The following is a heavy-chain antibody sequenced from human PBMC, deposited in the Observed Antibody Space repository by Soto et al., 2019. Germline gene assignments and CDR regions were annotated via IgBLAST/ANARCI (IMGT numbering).Heavy chain of an antibody. CDR1: GYTFTSYG. CDR3: ARVTQHITMIVVVPPIY. Sequence: QVQLVQSGAEVKKPGASVKVSCKASGYTFTSYGISWVRQAPGQGLEWMGWISAYNGNTNYAQELQGRVTMTTDTSTSTAYMELRSLRSDDTAVYYCARVTQHITMIVVVPPIYWGQGTLVTVSS. J-gene: IGHJ4*02. CDR2: ISAYNGNT. V-gene: IGHV1-18*01. D-gene: IGHD3-22*01.